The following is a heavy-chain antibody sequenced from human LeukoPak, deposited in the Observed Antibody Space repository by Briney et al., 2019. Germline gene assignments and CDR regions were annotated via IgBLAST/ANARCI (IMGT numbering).Heavy chain of an antibody. D-gene: IGHD3-22*01. V-gene: IGHV3-9*01. Sequence: GRSLRLPCAASGFTFDDYAMHWVRQAPGKGLEWVSGISWNSGSIGYADSVKGRFTISRDNAKNSLYLQMNSLRAEDTAVYYCARVSGYYYYYYGMDVWGQGTTVTVSS. CDR1: GFTFDDYA. CDR2: ISWNSGSI. J-gene: IGHJ6*02. CDR3: ARVSGYYYYYYGMDV.